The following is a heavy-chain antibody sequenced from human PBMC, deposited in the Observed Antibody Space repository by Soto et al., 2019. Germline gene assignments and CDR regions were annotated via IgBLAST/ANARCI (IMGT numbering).Heavy chain of an antibody. CDR2: IIPIVGSA. D-gene: IGHD2-2*01. J-gene: IGHJ6*02. CDR1: GGTFSSYA. V-gene: IGHV1-69*01. CDR3: ARSQGSSTSLEIYYYYYYGMDV. Sequence: QVQLVQSGAEVKKPGSLVKVSCKASGGTFSSYAISWVRQAPGQWLEWMGGIIPIVGSANYAQKFQSRVTITADESTSTAYMELSSLRSEDTAVYYCARSQGSSTSLEIYYYYYYGMDVWGQGTTVTVSS.